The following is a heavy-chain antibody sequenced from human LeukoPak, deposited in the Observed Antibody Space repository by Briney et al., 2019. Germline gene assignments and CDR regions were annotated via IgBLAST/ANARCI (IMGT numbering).Heavy chain of an antibody. CDR1: GFTFNNFG. CDR2: ISGSGIST. J-gene: IGHJ4*02. D-gene: IGHD2-21*02. CDR3: AKDGRLLEFDY. Sequence: TGGSLRLSCAASGFTFNNFGMSWVRQAPGKGLEWVSAISGSGISTYYADSVKGRFTISRDNSKNTVYLQMNSLRAEDTAVYYCAKDGRLLEFDYWGQGTLVIVSS. V-gene: IGHV3-23*01.